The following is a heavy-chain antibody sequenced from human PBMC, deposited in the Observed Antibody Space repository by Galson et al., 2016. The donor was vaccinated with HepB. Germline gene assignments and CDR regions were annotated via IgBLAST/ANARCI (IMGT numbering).Heavy chain of an antibody. CDR3: AKTGGGGDVTIFGPPNPYYYFGRDV. J-gene: IGHJ6*02. CDR1: GYSFTTFA. CDR2: INTDNGNT. V-gene: IGHV1-3*04. Sequence: SVKVSCKASGYSFTTFAIQWVRQAPGQRPEWMGWINTDNGNTKYSPKFQGRVTFSRDTSASTAYMDLSSLRSEDSAVYYCAKTGGGGDVTIFGPPNPYYYFGRDVWGQGTTVNVSS. D-gene: IGHD3-3*01.